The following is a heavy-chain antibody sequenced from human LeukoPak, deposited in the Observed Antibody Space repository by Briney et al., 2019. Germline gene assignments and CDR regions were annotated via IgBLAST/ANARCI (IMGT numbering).Heavy chain of an antibody. J-gene: IGHJ4*02. V-gene: IGHV3-23*01. D-gene: IGHD6-19*01. CDR1: GFTFSSCA. Sequence: PGGSLRLSCVASGFTFSSCAMSWVRQAPGKGLEWVSGISTSGGSKFYADSVKGRLTISRDNSKNTLYLQMNSLSAEDTAVYYCAKYSSGWYGIDYWGQGTLVTVSS. CDR3: AKYSSGWYGIDY. CDR2: ISTSGGSK.